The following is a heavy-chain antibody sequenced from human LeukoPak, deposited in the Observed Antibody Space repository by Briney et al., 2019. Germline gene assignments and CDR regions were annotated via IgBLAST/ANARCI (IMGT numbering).Heavy chain of an antibody. CDR1: GGSISSGGYY. J-gene: IGHJ1*01. V-gene: IGHV4-31*03. D-gene: IGHD5-24*01. CDR2: IYYSGST. CDR3: ASRWGGRDGYRY. Sequence: SETLSLTCTVSGGSISSGGYYWSWIRQHPGKGLEWIGYIYYSGSTYYNPSLKSRVTISVDTSKNQFSLKLSSATAADTAVYYCASRWGGRDGYRYWGQGTLVTVSS.